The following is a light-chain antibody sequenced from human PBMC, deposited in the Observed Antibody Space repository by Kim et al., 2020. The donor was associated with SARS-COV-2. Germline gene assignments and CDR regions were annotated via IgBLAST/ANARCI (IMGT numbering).Light chain of an antibody. CDR2: AAS. CDR3: QQYKTYPIT. Sequence: SASVGDRVTITCRATQDISDSLAWFQQRPGRAPKSLIRAASTLRSGVPSRFSGSGSGTYFILTINNLQSEDFATYFCQQYKTYPITFGQGTRLEIK. J-gene: IGKJ5*01. CDR1: QDISDS. V-gene: IGKV1-16*01.